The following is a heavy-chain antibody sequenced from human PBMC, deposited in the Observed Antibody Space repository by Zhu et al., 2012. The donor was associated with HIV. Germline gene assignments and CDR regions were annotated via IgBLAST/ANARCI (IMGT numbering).Heavy chain of an antibody. Sequence: QVQLQESGPGLVKSSGTLSLICTVSGGSISSYYWSWIRQPPGKGLEWIGYIYYNGNTNYNPSLKSRVTMSVDTSKNHFSLKLNSVTAADTAVYYCTKLHTRGYEEFDPWGPEPWSPSPQ. J-gene: IGHJ5*02. V-gene: IGHV4-59*01. D-gene: IGHD6-13*01. CDR2: IYYNGNT. CDR3: TKLHTRGYEEFDP. CDR1: GGSISSYY.